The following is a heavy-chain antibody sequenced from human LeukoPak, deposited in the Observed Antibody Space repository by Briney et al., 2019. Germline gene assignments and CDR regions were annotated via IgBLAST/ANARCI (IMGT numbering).Heavy chain of an antibody. CDR2: ITWNRDNI. J-gene: IGHJ6*02. Sequence: GRSLRLSCTVSGFTFDDYAMHWARHTPGKGLEWVAGITWNRDNIGYGDSVKGRFTISRDNVKNVLYLQMNSLRPEDTALYYCAKDLSSAITSALVLDVWGQGTTVTVSS. D-gene: IGHD3-22*01. V-gene: IGHV3-9*01. CDR3: AKDLSSAITSALVLDV. CDR1: GFTFDDYA.